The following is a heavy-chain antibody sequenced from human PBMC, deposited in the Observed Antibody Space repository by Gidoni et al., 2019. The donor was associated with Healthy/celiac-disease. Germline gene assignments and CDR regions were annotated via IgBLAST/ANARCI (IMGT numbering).Heavy chain of an antibody. V-gene: IGHV3-30*18. CDR3: AKGETVVPAADYYYYGMDV. J-gene: IGHJ6*04. Sequence: QVQLVESGGGVVQPGRSLRLSCAASGFTFSSYGMHWVRQAPGKGLEWVAVIAYDGSNKYYADSVKGRFTISRDNSKNTLYLQMNSLRAEDTAVYYCAKGETVVPAADYYYYGMDVWGKGTTVTVSS. D-gene: IGHD2-2*01. CDR1: GFTFSSYG. CDR2: IAYDGSNK.